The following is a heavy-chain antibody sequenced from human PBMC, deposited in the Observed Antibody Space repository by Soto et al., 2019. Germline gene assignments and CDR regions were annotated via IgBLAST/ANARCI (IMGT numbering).Heavy chain of an antibody. J-gene: IGHJ4*02. CDR3: AGIYSGSPGGTLRY. CDR1: GGSISSGGYY. D-gene: IGHD1-26*01. CDR2: IYYSGST. V-gene: IGHV4-31*03. Sequence: QVQLQESGPGLVKPSQTLSLTCTVSGGSISSGGYYWSWIRQHPGKGLEWIGYIYYSGSTYYNPALKSRVTRSGDTSKNQFSLKLSSVTAADTAVYYCAGIYSGSPGGTLRYWGQGTLVTVSS.